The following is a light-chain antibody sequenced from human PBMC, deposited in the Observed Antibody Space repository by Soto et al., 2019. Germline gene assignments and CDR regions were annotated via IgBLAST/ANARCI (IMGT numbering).Light chain of an antibody. CDR1: QSVGSF. CDR3: QQRGSWPPT. CDR2: DAT. Sequence: EIVLTQSPATLSLSPGETATLSCRASQSVGSFLAWYQQKPGQAPRLLMYDATNRATGIPARFSGSGSGTDFTLTISSLEPEDFGVYYCQQRGSWPPTFGQGTRLEIK. J-gene: IGKJ5*01. V-gene: IGKV3-11*01.